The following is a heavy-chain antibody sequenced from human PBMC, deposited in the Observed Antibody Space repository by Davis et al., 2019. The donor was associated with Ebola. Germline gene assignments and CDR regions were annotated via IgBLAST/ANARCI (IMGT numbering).Heavy chain of an antibody. D-gene: IGHD3-10*01. J-gene: IGHJ2*01. V-gene: IGHV3-48*02. Sequence: PGGSLRLSCAASGFTFSSYSMNWVRQAPGKGLEWVSYISSSSSTIYYADSVKGRFTISRDNAKNSLYLQMNSLRDEDTAVYYCARVLLWFGELLSDWYFDLWGRGTLVTVSS. CDR1: GFTFSSYS. CDR2: ISSSSSTI. CDR3: ARVLLWFGELLSDWYFDL.